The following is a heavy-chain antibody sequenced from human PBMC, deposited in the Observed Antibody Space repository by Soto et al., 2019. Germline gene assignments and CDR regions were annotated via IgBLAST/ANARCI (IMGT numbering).Heavy chain of an antibody. V-gene: IGHV1-69*01. CDR1: GGTFSSYA. CDR2: IIPMYGPA. Sequence: QVPLVQSGAEVKKPGSSVTVSCKASGGTFSSYAIHWVRQAPGQGLEWMGGIIPMYGPAKYAQRFQGRVTITADESTTTVYMELTSLTSQDTAVYYCARVTSMVRGVIYNWFDPWGHGTLVTGSS. CDR3: ARVTSMVRGVIYNWFDP. D-gene: IGHD3-10*01. J-gene: IGHJ5*02.